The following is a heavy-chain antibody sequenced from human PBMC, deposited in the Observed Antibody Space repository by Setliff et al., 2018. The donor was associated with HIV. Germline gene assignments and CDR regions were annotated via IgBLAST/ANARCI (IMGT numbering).Heavy chain of an antibody. CDR3: ARVRLTATRTRGAFDI. J-gene: IGHJ3*02. V-gene: IGHV4-59*11. D-gene: IGHD3-10*01. CDR1: GGSINGHY. CDR2: IYYTGST. Sequence: PSETLSLTCTVSGGSINGHYWSWIRQPPGKGLEWIGYIYYTGSTNYNPSLKSRVTISADTSKNHFSLKLNSVSAADTAVYYCARVRLTATRTRGAFDIWGHGTMVTVSS.